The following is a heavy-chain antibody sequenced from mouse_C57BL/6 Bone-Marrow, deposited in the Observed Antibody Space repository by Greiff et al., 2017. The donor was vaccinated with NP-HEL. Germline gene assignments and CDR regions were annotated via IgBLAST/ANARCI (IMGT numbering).Heavy chain of an antibody. V-gene: IGHV1-81*01. CDR1: GYTFTSYG. Sequence: VQLQESGAELARPGASVKLSCKASGYTFTSYGISWVKQRTGQGLEWIGEIYPRSGNTYYNEKFKGKATLTADKSSSTAYMELRSLTSEDSAVYFCARENSNPAWFAYWGQGTLVTVSA. D-gene: IGHD2-5*01. J-gene: IGHJ3*01. CDR2: IYPRSGNT. CDR3: ARENSNPAWFAY.